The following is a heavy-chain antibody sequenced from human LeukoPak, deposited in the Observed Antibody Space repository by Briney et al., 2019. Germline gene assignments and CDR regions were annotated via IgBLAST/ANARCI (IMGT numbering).Heavy chain of an antibody. CDR1: GGSFSGYY. CDR2: INHSGST. V-gene: IGHV4-34*01. J-gene: IGHJ4*02. D-gene: IGHD5-18*01. Sequence: PSETLSLTCAVYGGSFSGYYWSWIRQPPGKGLEWIGEINHSGSTNYNPSLKGRVTISVDTSKNQFSLKLSSVTAADTAVYYCARGYSYGSTLDHWGQGTLVTVSS. CDR3: ARGYSYGSTLDH.